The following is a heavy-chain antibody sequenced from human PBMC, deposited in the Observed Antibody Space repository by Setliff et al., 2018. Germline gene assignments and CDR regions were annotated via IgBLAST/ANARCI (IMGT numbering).Heavy chain of an antibody. J-gene: IGHJ4*02. D-gene: IGHD5-18*01. CDR1: GYTFTSYA. CDR3: ARDDYNYGYNS. Sequence: ASVKVSCKASGYTFTSYAFSWVRQAPGQGLKWMGWINTNTGNPTYAQGFTGRFVFSLDTSVSTAYLQISSLRAEDMAVYYCARDDYNYGYNSWGQGTLVTVSS. V-gene: IGHV7-4-1*02. CDR2: INTNTGNP.